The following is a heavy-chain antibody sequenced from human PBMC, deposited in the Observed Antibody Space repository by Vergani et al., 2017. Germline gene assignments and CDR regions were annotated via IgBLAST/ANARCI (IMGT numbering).Heavy chain of an antibody. CDR3: ARGGYCSGGSCYSGYFDY. CDR2: ISYDGSNK. V-gene: IGHV3-30-3*01. D-gene: IGHD2-15*01. J-gene: IGHJ4*02. CDR1: GFTFSSYA. Sequence: QVQLVESGGGLVKPGGSLRLSCAASGFTFSSYAMHWVRQAPGKGLEWVAVISYDGSNKYYADSVKGRFTISRDNSKNTLYLQMNSLRAEDTAVYYCARGGYCSGGSCYSGYFDYWGQGTLVTVSS.